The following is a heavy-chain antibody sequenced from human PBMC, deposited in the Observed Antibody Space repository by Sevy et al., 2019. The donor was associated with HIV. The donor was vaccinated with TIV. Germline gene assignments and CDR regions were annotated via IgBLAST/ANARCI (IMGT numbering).Heavy chain of an antibody. CDR3: ASPLNYYDSPSAY. CDR2: ISSGSSYI. D-gene: IGHD3-22*01. V-gene: IGHV3-21*04. CDR1: GFTFSYYD. J-gene: IGHJ4*02. Sequence: GGSLRLSCAASGFTFSYYDMNWVRQAPGKGLEWVSSISSGSSYIFYADSVKGRFTISRDNAKNSLYLQMNSLRAEDTAVDYCASPLNYYDSPSAYWGQGTLVTVSS.